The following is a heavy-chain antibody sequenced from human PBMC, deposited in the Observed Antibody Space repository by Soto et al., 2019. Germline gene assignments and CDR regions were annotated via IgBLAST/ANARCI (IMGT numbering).Heavy chain of an antibody. Sequence: PSETLSLTCTVSGGSISSGGYYWSWIRQHPGKGLEWIGYIYYSGSTYYNPSLKSRVTISVDTSKNQFSLKLSSVTAADTAVYYCARDEAPLTTVTIGGSVGAFDIWGQGTMVTVSS. V-gene: IGHV4-31*03. CDR3: ARDEAPLTTVTIGGSVGAFDI. CDR2: IYYSGST. D-gene: IGHD4-17*01. J-gene: IGHJ3*02. CDR1: GGSISSGGYY.